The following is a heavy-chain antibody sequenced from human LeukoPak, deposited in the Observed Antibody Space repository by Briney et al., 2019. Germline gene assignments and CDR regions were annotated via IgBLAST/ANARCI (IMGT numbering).Heavy chain of an antibody. V-gene: IGHV3-23*01. Sequence: AGSLRLSCAASGFTFSRNSMNWVRQAPGKGLEWVSAISGSGGSTYYADSVKGRFTISRDNSKNTLYLQMNSLRAEDTAVYYCAKARIAAASNWFDPWGQGTLVTVSS. J-gene: IGHJ5*02. CDR2: ISGSGGST. CDR3: AKARIAAASNWFDP. D-gene: IGHD6-13*01. CDR1: GFTFSRNS.